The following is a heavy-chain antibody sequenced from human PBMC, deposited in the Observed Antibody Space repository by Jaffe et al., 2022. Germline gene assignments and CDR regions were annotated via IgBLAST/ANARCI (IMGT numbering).Heavy chain of an antibody. CDR1: GGSISSSSYY. V-gene: IGHV4-39*01. J-gene: IGHJ4*02. D-gene: IGHD3-16*01. CDR2: IYYSGST. CDR3: ARHHKAGYIWGPGVDY. Sequence: QLQLQESGPGLVKPSETLSLTCTVSGGSISSSSYYWGWIRQPPGKGLEWIGSIYYSGSTYYNPSLKSRVTISVDTSKNQFSLKLSSVTAADTAVYYCARHHKAGYIWGPGVDYWGQGTLVTVSS.